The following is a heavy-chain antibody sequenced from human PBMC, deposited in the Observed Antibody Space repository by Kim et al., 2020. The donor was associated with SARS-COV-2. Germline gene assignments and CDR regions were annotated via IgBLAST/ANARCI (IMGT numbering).Heavy chain of an antibody. CDR3: ARTCSSTSCYSPY. Sequence: TNYAQKFQGRGTMTTDTSTSTVYMELRSLRSDDTAVFYCARTCSSTSCYSPYWGQGTLVTVSS. V-gene: IGHV1-18*01. CDR2: T. J-gene: IGHJ4*02. D-gene: IGHD2-2*02.